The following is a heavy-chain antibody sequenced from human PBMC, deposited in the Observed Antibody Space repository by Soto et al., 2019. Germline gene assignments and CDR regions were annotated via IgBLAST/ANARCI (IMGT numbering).Heavy chain of an antibody. CDR3: AKNGQPPYYYYGMDV. D-gene: IGHD2-8*01. CDR2: VSGYNGDT. CDR1: GYTFSRYG. V-gene: IGHV1-18*01. J-gene: IGHJ6*02. Sequence: QGQLEQSGPEVKKPGASVKVSCKASGYTFSRYGISWVRQAPGQGLEWMGWVSGYNGDTKYAQKVQGRVTMTIDTSTYSAYMELRSLTSDDTAKYYCAKNGQPPYYYYGMDVWGQGTMVTVSS.